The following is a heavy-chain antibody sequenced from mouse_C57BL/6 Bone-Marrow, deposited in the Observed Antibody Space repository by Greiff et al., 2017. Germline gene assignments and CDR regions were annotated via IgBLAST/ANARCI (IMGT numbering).Heavy chain of an antibody. CDR3: ARHGITFDY. CDR1: GFTFSDYY. V-gene: IGHV5-12*01. CDR2: ISNGGGST. D-gene: IGHD2-4*01. Sequence: DVKLVESGGGLVQPGGSLKLSCAASGFTFSDYYMYWVRQTPEKRLEWVAYISNGGGSTYYSDTVKGRFTISRDNAKNTLYLQMSRLKSEDTAMYYCARHGITFDYWGQGTTLTVSS. J-gene: IGHJ2*01.